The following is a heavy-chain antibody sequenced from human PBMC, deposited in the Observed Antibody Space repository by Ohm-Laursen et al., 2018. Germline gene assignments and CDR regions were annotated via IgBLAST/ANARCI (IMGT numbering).Heavy chain of an antibody. D-gene: IGHD1-26*01. CDR1: GYTFTAYY. J-gene: IGHJ4*02. CDR3: ANRLGSSSPGDY. CDR2: IKPNSGGT. V-gene: IGHV1-2*02. Sequence: ASVKVSCKASGYTFTAYYMHWVRQAPGQGLEWMGWIKPNSGGTNYAQKFQGRVTMTRDTSISTAYMELSRLRSGDTAVYYCANRLGSSSPGDYWGQGTLVTVSS.